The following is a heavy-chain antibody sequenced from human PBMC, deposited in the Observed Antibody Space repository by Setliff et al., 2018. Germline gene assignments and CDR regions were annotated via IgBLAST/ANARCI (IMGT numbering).Heavy chain of an antibody. D-gene: IGHD1-26*01. CDR1: GYTFTSYY. J-gene: IGHJ4*02. V-gene: IGHV1-69*13. CDR3: ARVSRTIVAARGFDY. CDR2: IIPIFGTA. Sequence: GASVKVSCKASGYTFTSYYMHWVRQAPGQGLGWMGGIIPIFGTANYAQKFQGRVTITADESTSTAYMELSSLRSEDTAVYYCARVSRTIVAARGFDYWGQGTLVTVSS.